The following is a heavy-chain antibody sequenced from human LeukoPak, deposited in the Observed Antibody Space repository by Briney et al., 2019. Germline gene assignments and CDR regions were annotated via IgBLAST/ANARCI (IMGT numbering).Heavy chain of an antibody. CDR1: GFTFSSYW. D-gene: IGHD2-15*01. V-gene: IGHV3-74*01. J-gene: IGHJ4*02. CDR2: IKTDGTMT. Sequence: SGGSLRLSCVGSGFTFSSYWMDWVRQVPGKGLVWVSRIKTDGTMTNYADSVKGRFTISRDNVKNTVYLQMNSLRVEDTGLYYCARDLGYCSGRRCSVGEELELWGQGTLVTVSS. CDR3: ARDLGYCSGRRCSVGEELEL.